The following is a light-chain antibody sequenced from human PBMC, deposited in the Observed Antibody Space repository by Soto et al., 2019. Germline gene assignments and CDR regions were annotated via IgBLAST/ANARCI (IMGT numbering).Light chain of an antibody. CDR3: GSWDSSLSAYV. V-gene: IGLV1-51*01. CDR2: DDD. Sequence: VLTQPPSVPAAPGQRVTISCSGSSSNIGGNSVSWYQQLPGTAPKLLIYDDDKRPSGIPDRFSGSKSGTSATLGITGFQTGDEADYYCGSWDSSLSAYVFGTGTKVTVL. CDR1: SSNIGGNS. J-gene: IGLJ1*01.